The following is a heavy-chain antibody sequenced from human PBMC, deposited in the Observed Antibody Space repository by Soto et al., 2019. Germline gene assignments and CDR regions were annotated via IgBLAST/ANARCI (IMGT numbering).Heavy chain of an antibody. V-gene: IGHV4-39*01. D-gene: IGHD4-17*01. Sequence: SETLSLTCSVSGGSISSSSYYWGWIRQPPGKGLEWIGSIYYSGSTYYNPSLKSRVTISVDTSKNQFSLNLSSVTAADTAVYYCARSMTTVVTLDYWGQGTLVTV. CDR1: GGSISSSSYY. J-gene: IGHJ4*02. CDR3: ARSMTTVVTLDY. CDR2: IYYSGST.